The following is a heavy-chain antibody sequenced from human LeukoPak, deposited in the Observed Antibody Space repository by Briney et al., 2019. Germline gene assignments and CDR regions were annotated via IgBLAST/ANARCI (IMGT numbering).Heavy chain of an antibody. Sequence: GGPLRLSCAASGFTFSSYDMHWVRQAPGKGLEWVSAIGTAGDTYYPGSVKGRFTISRENAKNSLYLQMNSLRAGDTAVYYCARGRDRWDRLDDAFDIWGQGTMVTVSS. CDR1: GFTFSSYD. CDR3: ARGRDRWDRLDDAFDI. V-gene: IGHV3-13*01. CDR2: IGTAGDT. D-gene: IGHD6-25*01. J-gene: IGHJ3*02.